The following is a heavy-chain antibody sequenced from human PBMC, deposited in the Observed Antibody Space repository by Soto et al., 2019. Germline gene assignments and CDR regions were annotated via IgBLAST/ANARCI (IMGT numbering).Heavy chain of an antibody. D-gene: IGHD6-13*01. CDR3: AKDGRPAGGSWYDYYYGMDV. CDR2: ISYDGSNK. V-gene: IGHV3-30*18. Sequence: GGSLRLSCAASGFTFSSYGMHWVRQAPGKGLEWVAVISYDGSNKYYADSVKGRFTISRDNSKNTLYLQMNSLRAEDTAVYYCAKDGRPAGGSWYDYYYGMDVWGQGTTVTVSS. J-gene: IGHJ6*02. CDR1: GFTFSSYG.